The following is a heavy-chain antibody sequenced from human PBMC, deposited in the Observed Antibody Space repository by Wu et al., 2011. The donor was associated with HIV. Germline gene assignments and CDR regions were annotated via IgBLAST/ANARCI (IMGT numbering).Heavy chain of an antibody. D-gene: IGHD3-9*01. J-gene: IGHJ6*02. CDR1: GGTLSSYA. V-gene: IGHV1-69*05. Sequence: QVQLVQSGAEVKKPGSSVKVSCKASGGTLSSYAISWVRQAPGQGLEWMGGIIPIFGTANYAQKFQGRVTITTDESTSTVYMELSSLRSEDTAVYYCARDLYPDLTGPRDYYGMDVWGQGTTVTVSS. CDR3: ARDLYPDLTGPRDYYGMDV. CDR2: IIPIFGTA.